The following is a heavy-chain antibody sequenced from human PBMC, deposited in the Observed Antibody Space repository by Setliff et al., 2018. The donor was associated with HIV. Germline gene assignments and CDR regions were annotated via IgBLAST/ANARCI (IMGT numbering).Heavy chain of an antibody. CDR2: IDDSGSI. Sequence: SETLSLTCAVYTESLTRYDWAWIRQSPEKGLEWIGEIDDSGSIIDNPSLQSRVTMSVDTSKNQFSLKVRSLTAAGTGLYYCARVKSIKTTLVRLWPRFDLWGQGTQVTVSS. V-gene: IGHV4-34*01. J-gene: IGHJ5*02. CDR1: TESLTRYD. D-gene: IGHD3-10*01. CDR3: ARVKSIKTTLVRLWPRFDL.